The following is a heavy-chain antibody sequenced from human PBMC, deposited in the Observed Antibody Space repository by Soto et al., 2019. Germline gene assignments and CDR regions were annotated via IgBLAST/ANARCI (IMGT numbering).Heavy chain of an antibody. CDR2: ISAYNGST. V-gene: IGHV1-18*04. Sequence: ASVKVSCKASGYTFTSYCISWVRQAPGQGLEWMGWISAYNGSTNYAQKLQGRVTMTTDTSTSTAYMELRSLRSDDTAVYYCARGTMIAMPGNWFDPWGQGTLVTVSS. CDR3: ARGTMIAMPGNWFDP. J-gene: IGHJ5*02. D-gene: IGHD3-22*01. CDR1: GYTFTSYC.